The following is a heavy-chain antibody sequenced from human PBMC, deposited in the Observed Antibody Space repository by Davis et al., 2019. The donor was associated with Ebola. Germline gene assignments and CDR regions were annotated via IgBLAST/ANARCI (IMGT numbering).Heavy chain of an antibody. V-gene: IGHV3-30-3*01. CDR2: ISYDGSNK. Sequence: GGSLRLSCAASGFTFSSYAMHWVRQAPGKGLEWVAVISYDGSNKYYADSVKGRFTISRDNSKNTLYLQMNSLRAEDTAVYYCANCKYGGYCNWFDPWGQGTLVTVSS. CDR3: ANCKYGGYCNWFDP. CDR1: GFTFSSYA. D-gene: IGHD5-12*01. J-gene: IGHJ5*02.